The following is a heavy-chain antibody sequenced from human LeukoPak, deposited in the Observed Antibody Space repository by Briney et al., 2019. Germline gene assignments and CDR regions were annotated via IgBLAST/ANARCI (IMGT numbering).Heavy chain of an antibody. Sequence: SETLSLTCTVSGGSISSGSYYWSWIRQPAGKGLEWIGRIYTSGNTNYNPSLKSRVTISVDTSKNQFSLKLSSVTAADTAVYYCARGGIEGTDEWGLYFDYWGQGTLVTVSS. CDR1: GGSISSGSYY. CDR3: ARGGIEGTDEWGLYFDY. J-gene: IGHJ4*02. CDR2: IYTSGNT. V-gene: IGHV4-61*02. D-gene: IGHD1-26*01.